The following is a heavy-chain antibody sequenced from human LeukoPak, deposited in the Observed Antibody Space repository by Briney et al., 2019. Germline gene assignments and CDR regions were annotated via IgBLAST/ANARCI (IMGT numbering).Heavy chain of an antibody. V-gene: IGHV4-39*07. D-gene: IGHD1-7*01. Sequence: SETLSLTCSVSGASINSGAFFWGWIRQSPGMGLQWIASIYHTGSTYYTPSLKSRLTMSLDMSKNHFSLRLKSVTAADTAVYYCAREEFGTALFDLWGQGTLVTVSS. CDR2: IYHTGST. J-gene: IGHJ5*02. CDR1: GASINSGAFF. CDR3: AREEFGTALFDL.